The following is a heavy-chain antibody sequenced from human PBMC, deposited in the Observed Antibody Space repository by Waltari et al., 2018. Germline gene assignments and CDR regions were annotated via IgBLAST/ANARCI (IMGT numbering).Heavy chain of an antibody. V-gene: IGHV4-34*01. CDR2: INHSGST. J-gene: IGHJ4*02. CDR1: GGSFSGYY. Sequence: QVQLQQWGAGLLKPSETLSLTCAVYGGSFSGYYCSWIRQPPGKGLEWIGEINHSGSTNYNPSLKSRVTISVDTSKNQFSLKLSSVTAADTAVYYCARHVKYDILTGYYGYYFDYWGQGTLVTVSS. CDR3: ARHVKYDILTGYYGYYFDY. D-gene: IGHD3-9*01.